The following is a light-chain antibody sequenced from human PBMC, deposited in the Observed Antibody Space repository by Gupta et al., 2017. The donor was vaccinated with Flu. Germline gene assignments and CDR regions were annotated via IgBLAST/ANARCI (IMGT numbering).Light chain of an antibody. Sequence: GERATLSCRASQSVGGSYLAWYQQKGDQGPRLLIYGASTRATGVPDRFSGSGSGTDFTLTISRLEPEDFAEYYCQQYGRSPSFGPGTKINIK. CDR3: QQYGRSPS. J-gene: IGKJ3*01. CDR2: GAS. CDR1: QSVGGSY. V-gene: IGKV3-20*01.